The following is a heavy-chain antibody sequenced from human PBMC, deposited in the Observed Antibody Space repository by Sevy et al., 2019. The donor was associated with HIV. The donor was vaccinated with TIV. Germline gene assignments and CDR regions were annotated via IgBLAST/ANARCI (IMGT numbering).Heavy chain of an antibody. V-gene: IGHV3-48*03. Sequence: GGSLRLSCTASGFTFSSYEMNWVRQAPGKGLEWVSYISNSGSTIHYSDSVKGRFTISRDNATNSLYLQMNSLRAEDTAVYYCARDLFSGGNAVYGYWGQGTLVTVSS. J-gene: IGHJ4*02. CDR1: GFTFSSYE. CDR3: ARDLFSGGNAVYGY. D-gene: IGHD2-15*01. CDR2: ISNSGSTI.